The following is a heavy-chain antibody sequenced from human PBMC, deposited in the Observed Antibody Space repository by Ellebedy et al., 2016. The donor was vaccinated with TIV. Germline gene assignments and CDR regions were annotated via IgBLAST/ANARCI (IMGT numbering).Heavy chain of an antibody. CDR3: ARRNRITMVRGVPYDAFDI. V-gene: IGHV4-61*05. CDR1: GGSISSSSYY. J-gene: IGHJ3*02. Sequence: MPSETLSLTCTVSGGSISSSSYYWSWIRQPPGKGLEWIGYIYYSGSTNYNPSLKSRVTISIDTSKNKFSLKLSSVTAADTAVYYCARRNRITMVRGVPYDAFDIWGQGTMVTVSS. CDR2: IYYSGST. D-gene: IGHD3-10*01.